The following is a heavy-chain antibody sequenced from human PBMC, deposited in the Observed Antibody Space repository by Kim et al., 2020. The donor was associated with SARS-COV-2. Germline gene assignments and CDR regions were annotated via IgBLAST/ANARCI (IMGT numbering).Heavy chain of an antibody. D-gene: IGHD3-22*01. CDR3: ARHEGYDSSGYYQDDAFDI. CDR2: IYPGDSDT. J-gene: IGHJ3*02. Sequence: GESLKISCKGSGYSFTSYWIGWVRQMPGKGLEWMGIIYPGDSDTRYSPSFQGQVTISADKSISTAYLQWSSLKASDTAMYYCARHEGYDSSGYYQDDAFDIWGQGTMVTVSS. CDR1: GYSFTSYW. V-gene: IGHV5-51*01.